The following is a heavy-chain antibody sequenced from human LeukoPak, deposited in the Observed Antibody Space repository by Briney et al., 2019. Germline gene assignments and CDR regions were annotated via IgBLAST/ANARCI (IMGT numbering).Heavy chain of an antibody. CDR1: GFTFSSYA. V-gene: IGHV3-30-3*01. CDR2: ISYDGSNK. CDR3: ARDARGAYCGGDCSPSFDY. J-gene: IGHJ4*02. Sequence: GGSLRLSCAASGFTFSSYAMHWVRQAPGKGLEWVAVISYDGSNKYYADSVKGRFTISRDNSKNTLYLQMNSLRAEDTAVYYCARDARGAYCGGDCSPSFDYWGQGTLVTVSS. D-gene: IGHD2-21*02.